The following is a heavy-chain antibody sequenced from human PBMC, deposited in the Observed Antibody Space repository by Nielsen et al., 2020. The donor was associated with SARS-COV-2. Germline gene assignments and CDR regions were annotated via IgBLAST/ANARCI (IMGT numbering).Heavy chain of an antibody. CDR2: IYSGGSST. D-gene: IGHD3-22*01. V-gene: IGHV3-23*03. Sequence: WIRQPPGKGLEWVSVIYSGGSSTYYADSVKGRFTISRDNSKNTLYLQMNSLRAEDTAVYYCAKDRNTMIVVVITGQGAFDIWGQGTMVTVSS. CDR3: AKDRNTMIVVVITGQGAFDI. J-gene: IGHJ3*02.